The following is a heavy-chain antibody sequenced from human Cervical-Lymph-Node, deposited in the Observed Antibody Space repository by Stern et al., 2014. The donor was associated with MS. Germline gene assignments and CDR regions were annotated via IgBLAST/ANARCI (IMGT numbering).Heavy chain of an antibody. CDR3: ARREYSYGPNAFDI. J-gene: IGHJ3*02. CDR1: GGSISSYY. CDR2: IYYSGST. Sequence: VQLQESGPGLVKPSETLSLTCTVSGGSISSYYWSWIRQPPGKGLEWIGYIYYSGSTNYNPSLKSRVTISVDTSKNQFSLKLSSVTAADTAVYYCARREYSYGPNAFDIWGQGTMVTVSS. V-gene: IGHV4-59*01. D-gene: IGHD5-18*01.